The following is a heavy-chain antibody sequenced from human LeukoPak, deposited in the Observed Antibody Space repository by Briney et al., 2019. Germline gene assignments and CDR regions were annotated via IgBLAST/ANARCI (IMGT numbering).Heavy chain of an antibody. J-gene: IGHJ4*02. CDR2: FDPEDGET. CDR3: ATDRASSGWYSG. Sequence: ASVKVSFKVSGYTLTELSMHWVRQAPGKGLEWMGGFDPEDGETIYAQKFQGRVTMTEDTSTNTAYMELSSLRSEDTAVYYCATDRASSGWYSGWGQGTLVTVSS. D-gene: IGHD6-19*01. CDR1: GYTLTELS. V-gene: IGHV1-24*01.